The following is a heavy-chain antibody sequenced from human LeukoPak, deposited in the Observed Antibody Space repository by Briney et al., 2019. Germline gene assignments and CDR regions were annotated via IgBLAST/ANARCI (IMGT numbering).Heavy chain of an antibody. CDR1: GGSMIRYY. CDR2: IYYSWST. Sequence: SEALFLSGTCSGGSMIRYYWSWIRQPPGKGLDWIGYIYYSWSTNYNPSLKPRVTLSVDTSKHQLPVKLRPVTAAHTAVFLCARHSLGYRYGLFDYWGQGNLVTVSS. CDR3: ARHSLGYRYGLFDY. D-gene: IGHD5-18*01. V-gene: IGHV4-59*08. J-gene: IGHJ4*02.